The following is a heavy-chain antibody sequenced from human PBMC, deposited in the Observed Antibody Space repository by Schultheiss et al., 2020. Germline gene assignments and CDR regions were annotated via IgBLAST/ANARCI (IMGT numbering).Heavy chain of an antibody. J-gene: IGHJ4*02. CDR2: IRSKAYGGTT. CDR1: GFTFGDYA. CDR3: ARDQRVIGFRSYLGKLDY. D-gene: IGHD1-26*01. Sequence: GGSLRLSCTASGFTFGDYAMSWVRQAPGKGLEWVGFIRSKAYGGTTDYAAPVKGRFTISRDDSKNTLYLQMNSLRAEDTAVYYCARDQRVIGFRSYLGKLDYWGQGTLVTVSS. V-gene: IGHV3-49*04.